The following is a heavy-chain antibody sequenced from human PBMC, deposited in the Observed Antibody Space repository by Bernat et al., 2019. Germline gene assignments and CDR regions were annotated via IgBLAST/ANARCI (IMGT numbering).Heavy chain of an antibody. Sequence: EVQLLESGGGLVQTGGSLRLSCAASGFSFSSYAMSCVRQAPEKGLEWVSIIYSDGSTYYTDSVKGRFTISRDNSKNTVYLQMNSLRAEDTAVYYCARENITFGGVIFSPSRDWYFDLWGRGTLVTVSS. CDR2: IYSDGST. D-gene: IGHD3-16*02. V-gene: IGHV3-23*03. J-gene: IGHJ2*01. CDR1: GFSFSSYA. CDR3: ARENITFGGVIFSPSRDWYFDL.